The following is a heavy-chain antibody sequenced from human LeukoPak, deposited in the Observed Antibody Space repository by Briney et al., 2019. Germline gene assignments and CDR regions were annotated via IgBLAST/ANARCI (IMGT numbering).Heavy chain of an antibody. CDR2: IYSGGST. J-gene: IGHJ4*02. D-gene: IGHD5-12*01. V-gene: IGHV3-66*01. CDR1: GFTVSSNY. CDR3: ARVHGGYLFDY. Sequence: GGSLRLSCAASGFTVSSNYMSWVRQAPGKGLEWVSVIYSGGSTYYADSVEGRFTISRDNSKNTLYLQMNSLRAEDTAVYYCARVHGGYLFDYWGQGTLVTVSS.